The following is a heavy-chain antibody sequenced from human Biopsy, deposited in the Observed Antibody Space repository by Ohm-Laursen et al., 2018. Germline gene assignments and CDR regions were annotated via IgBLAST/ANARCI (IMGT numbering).Heavy chain of an antibody. CDR1: GYTFTDYY. J-gene: IGHJ4*02. CDR3: TRDRGITVAGTLGFNFDY. Sequence: ESSVKVSCKVSGYTFTDYYMHWVRQAPGQGLEWMGWINPNSGGTNYAQKFQGRVTMTRDTSNSTAHMDLSGLRSDDTAVYYCTRDRGITVAGTLGFNFDYWGQGTLVTVSS. CDR2: INPNSGGT. V-gene: IGHV1-2*02. D-gene: IGHD6-19*01.